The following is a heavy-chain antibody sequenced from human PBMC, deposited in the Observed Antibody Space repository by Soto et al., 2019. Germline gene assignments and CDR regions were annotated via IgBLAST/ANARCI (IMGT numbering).Heavy chain of an antibody. D-gene: IGHD2-21*02. CDR1: GFSLSARPVG. V-gene: IGHV2-5*02. J-gene: IGHJ4*02. CDR3: AHSADLDCNGNGGYFDY. Sequence: QITLKESGPTRVKPTQTLTLTCTFSGFSLSARPVGVGWIRQAPGKALERLALIYWDDDKPYSPSLTSRLTITKDTSNKQVVRTMTNMDAVDTGIDYCAHSADLDCNGNGGYFDYWGQGALVTVSS. CDR2: IYWDDDK.